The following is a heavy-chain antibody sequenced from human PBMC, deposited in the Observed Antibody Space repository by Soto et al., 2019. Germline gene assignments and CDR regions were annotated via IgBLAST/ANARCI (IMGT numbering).Heavy chain of an antibody. CDR1: GFTFSSYG. CDR2: IWYDGSNK. Sequence: GGSLRLSCAASGFTFSSYGMHWVRQALGKGLEWVAVIWYDGSNKYYADSVKGRFTISRDNSKNTLYLQMNSLRAEDTAVYYCARDRAVAATRVDYYGMDVWGQGTTVTVSS. D-gene: IGHD2-15*01. J-gene: IGHJ6*02. V-gene: IGHV3-33*01. CDR3: ARDRAVAATRVDYYGMDV.